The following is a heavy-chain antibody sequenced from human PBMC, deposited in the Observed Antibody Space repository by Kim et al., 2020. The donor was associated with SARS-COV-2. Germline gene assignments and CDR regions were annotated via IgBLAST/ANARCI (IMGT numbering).Heavy chain of an antibody. Sequence: SETLSLTCTVSGGSISSYYWSWIRQPPGKGLEWIGYIYYSGSTNYNPSLKSRGTISVDTSKNQFSLKLSSVTAAGTAVYYCARLNLWFGEGFDPWGQGTRHAVSP. CDR3: ARLNLWFGEGFDP. J-gene: IGHJ5*02. D-gene: IGHD3-10*01. CDR1: GGSISSYY. CDR2: IYYSGST. V-gene: IGHV4-59*08.